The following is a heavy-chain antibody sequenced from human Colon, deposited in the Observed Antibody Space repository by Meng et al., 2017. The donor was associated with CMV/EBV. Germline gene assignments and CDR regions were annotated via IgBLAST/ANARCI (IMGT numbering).Heavy chain of an antibody. CDR1: GYTFTSYY. Sequence: ASVMVSCKASGYTFTSYYMHWVRQAPGQGLEWMGIINPSGGRTSYAQKFQGRVTMTRDTSTSTVYMELSSLRTEETAAYYCARVHSSTSYDLDYWGQGTLVTVSS. J-gene: IGHJ4*02. CDR2: INPSGGRT. CDR3: ARVHSSTSYDLDY. D-gene: IGHD2-2*01. V-gene: IGHV1-46*01.